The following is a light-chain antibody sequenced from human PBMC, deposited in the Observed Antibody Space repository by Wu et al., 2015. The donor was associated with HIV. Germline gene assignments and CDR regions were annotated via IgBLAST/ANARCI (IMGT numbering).Light chain of an antibody. Sequence: IQLTQSPSSLSASVGDRVTITCRASQGIGSYLAWYQQSPGKAPKLLIYAASTLQSGVPSRFSGSGSGTDFTLTISSLQPEDFATYYCQQLNSYPWTFGQGTKVEIK. J-gene: IGKJ1*01. V-gene: IGKV1-9*01. CDR1: QGIGSY. CDR3: QQLNSYPWT. CDR2: AAS.